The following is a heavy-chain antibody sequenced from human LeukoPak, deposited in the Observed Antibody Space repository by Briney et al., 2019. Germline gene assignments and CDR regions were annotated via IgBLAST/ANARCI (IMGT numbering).Heavy chain of an antibody. V-gene: IGHV3-23*01. CDR3: AKYTRSAIDY. D-gene: IGHD2-15*01. J-gene: IGHJ4*02. CDR2: ITGGGDDT. Sequence: GGSLRLSCAASGFTFRSSAMSWVRQPPGKGLEWVSAITGGGDDTWYADSVKGRFTISRDNSKNTLYLQMNSLRAEDTAVYYCAKYTRSAIDYWGQGTLVTVSS. CDR1: GFTFRSSA.